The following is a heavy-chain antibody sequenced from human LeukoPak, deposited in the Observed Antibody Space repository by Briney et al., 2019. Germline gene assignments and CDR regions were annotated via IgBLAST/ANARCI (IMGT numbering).Heavy chain of an antibody. CDR2: IYYSGST. V-gene: IGHV4-59*01. CDR3: ARVSTPYCSGGSCYRIDY. CDR1: GGSISSYY. J-gene: IGHJ4*02. D-gene: IGHD2-15*01. Sequence: SETLSLTCTVSGGSISSYYWSWIRQPPGKGLEWIGYIYYSGSTNYNPSLKSRVTISVDTSKNQFSLKLNSVTAADTAVYYCARVSTPYCSGGSCYRIDYWGQGTLVTVSS.